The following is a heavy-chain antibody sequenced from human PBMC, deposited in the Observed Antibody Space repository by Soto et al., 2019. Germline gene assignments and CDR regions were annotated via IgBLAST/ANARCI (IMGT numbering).Heavy chain of an antibody. CDR2: IIPILGET. V-gene: IGHV1-69*08. J-gene: IGHJ6*02. CDR1: GTIFSSYT. Sequence: QVQLVQSGAEVKKPGCSVRVSCKASGTIFSSYTISWVRQAPGQGLEWMGRIIPILGETNSAQKFQDRVTLTADKSTNTAYMEPNSLGLEDTAVYYCARGLGGRMDDWGQGTTVTVSS. CDR3: ARGLGGRMDD. D-gene: IGHD3-16*01.